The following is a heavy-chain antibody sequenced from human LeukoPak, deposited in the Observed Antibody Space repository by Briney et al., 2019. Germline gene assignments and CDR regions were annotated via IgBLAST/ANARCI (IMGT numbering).Heavy chain of an antibody. Sequence: GGSLRLSCAASGFTFGSYSMNWVRQAPGKGLEWVSSISSSSSYIYYADSVKGRFTISRDNAKNSLYLQMNSLRAEDTAVYYCARYGSGSYHNWFDPWGQGTLVTVSS. D-gene: IGHD3-10*01. V-gene: IGHV3-21*01. CDR3: ARYGSGSYHNWFDP. CDR1: GFTFGSYS. J-gene: IGHJ5*02. CDR2: ISSSSSYI.